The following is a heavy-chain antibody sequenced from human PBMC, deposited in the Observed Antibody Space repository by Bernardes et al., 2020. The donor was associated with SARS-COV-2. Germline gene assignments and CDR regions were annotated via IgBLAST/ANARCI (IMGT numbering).Heavy chain of an antibody. CDR3: AKPLYSGYEQFDY. V-gene: IGHV3-30*18. Sequence: GGSLRLSCAASGFTFSSYGMHWVRQAPGKGLEWVAVISYDGSNKYYADSVKGRFTISRDNSKNTLYLQMNSLRAEDTAVYYCAKPLYSGYEQFDYWGQGTLVTVSS. CDR1: GFTFSSYG. D-gene: IGHD5-12*01. J-gene: IGHJ4*02. CDR2: ISYDGSNK.